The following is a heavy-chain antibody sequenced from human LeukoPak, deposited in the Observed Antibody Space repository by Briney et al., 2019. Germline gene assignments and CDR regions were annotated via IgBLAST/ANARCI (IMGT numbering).Heavy chain of an antibody. CDR1: GGSFSGYY. CDR2: INHSGST. CDR3: ARGWRGIAAAGSFYYYYGMDV. Sequence: SETLSLTCAVYGGSFSGYYWSWIRQPPGKGLEWIGEINHSGSTNYNPSLKSRVTMSVDTSKNQFSLKLSSVTAADTAVYYCARGWRGIAAAGSFYYYYGMDVWGQGTTVTVSS. D-gene: IGHD6-13*01. V-gene: IGHV4-34*01. J-gene: IGHJ6*02.